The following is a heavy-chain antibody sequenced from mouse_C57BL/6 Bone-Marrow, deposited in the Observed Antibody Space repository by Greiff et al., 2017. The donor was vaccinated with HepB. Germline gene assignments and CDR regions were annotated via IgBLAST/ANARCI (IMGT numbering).Heavy chain of an antibody. CDR1: GYAFTNYL. CDR3: ARSGFYSNYEAWFAY. V-gene: IGHV1-54*01. D-gene: IGHD2-5*01. Sequence: VQGVESGAELVRPGTSVKVSCKASGYAFTNYLIEWVKQRPGQGLEWIGVINPGSGGTNYNEKFKGKATLTADKSSSTAYMQLSSLTSEDSAVYFCARSGFYSNYEAWFAYWGQGTLVTVSA. J-gene: IGHJ3*01. CDR2: INPGSGGT.